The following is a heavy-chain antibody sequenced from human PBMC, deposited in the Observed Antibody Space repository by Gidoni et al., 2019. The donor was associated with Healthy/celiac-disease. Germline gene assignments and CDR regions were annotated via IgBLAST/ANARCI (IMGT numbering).Heavy chain of an antibody. CDR3: AALSSEGAQLFDY. Sequence: EVKKPGTSVKVSCKASGFTFTSSAVQWVRQARGQRLEWIGWIVVGSGNTNYAQKFQERVTITRDMSTSTAYMELSSLRSEDTAVYYCAALSSEGAQLFDYWGQGTLVTVSS. CDR1: GFTFTSSA. D-gene: IGHD1-26*01. V-gene: IGHV1-58*01. J-gene: IGHJ4*02. CDR2: IVVGSGNT.